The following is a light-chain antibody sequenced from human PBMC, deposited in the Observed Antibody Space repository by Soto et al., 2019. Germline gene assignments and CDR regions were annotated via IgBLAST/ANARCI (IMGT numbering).Light chain of an antibody. CDR2: AAS. J-gene: IGKJ2*01. Sequence: AIQMTQAPSSLSASVGDRVTITCRASQGFRNDLGWYQQKPGKAPKLLSYAASSLQSGVPSRFSGSGSGTDFTLTIGNLQPEDFATYYCLQYYNYQYTFGRGTKLEIK. CDR1: QGFRND. V-gene: IGKV1-6*01. CDR3: LQYYNYQYT.